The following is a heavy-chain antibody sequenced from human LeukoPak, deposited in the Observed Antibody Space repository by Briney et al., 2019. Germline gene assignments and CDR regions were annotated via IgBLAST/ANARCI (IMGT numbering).Heavy chain of an antibody. Sequence: ASVKVSCKASGGTFSSYAISWVRQAPGQGLEWMGGIIPIFGTANYAQKFQGRVTITADGSTSTAYMELSSLRSEDTAVYYCARTYYDFWSGHRATYYYYYMDVWGKGTTVTVSS. J-gene: IGHJ6*03. CDR2: IIPIFGTA. V-gene: IGHV1-69*13. CDR3: ARTYYDFWSGHRATYYYYYMDV. CDR1: GGTFSSYA. D-gene: IGHD3-3*01.